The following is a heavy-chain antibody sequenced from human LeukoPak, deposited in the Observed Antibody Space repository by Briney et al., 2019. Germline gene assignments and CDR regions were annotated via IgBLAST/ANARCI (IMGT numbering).Heavy chain of an antibody. CDR1: GFTFSSYA. Sequence: GGSLRLSCAASGFTFSSYAMSWVRQAPGKGLEWVSLISGDGGSTYYADSVKGRFTISRDNSKNSLYLQMNSLRTEDTALYYCAKDALVVVEGYYYYGMDVWGQGTTVTVSS. D-gene: IGHD2-15*01. V-gene: IGHV3-43*02. CDR2: ISGDGGST. J-gene: IGHJ6*02. CDR3: AKDALVVVEGYYYYGMDV.